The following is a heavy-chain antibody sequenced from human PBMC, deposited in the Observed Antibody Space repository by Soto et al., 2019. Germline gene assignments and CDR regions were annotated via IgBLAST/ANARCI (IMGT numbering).Heavy chain of an antibody. Sequence: SVKVSCKASGGTFSTYTITWVRQAPGQGLEWMGRIIPIIGIINYAQKFQGRVTITADKFTGTAYMELTRLRSDDTAVYYCAGDPDSHYNDSHASSYPWGQGTLVNVSS. CDR3: AGDPDSHYNDSHASSYP. D-gene: IGHD3-22*01. CDR1: GGTFSTYT. CDR2: IIPIIGII. V-gene: IGHV1-69*04. J-gene: IGHJ5*02.